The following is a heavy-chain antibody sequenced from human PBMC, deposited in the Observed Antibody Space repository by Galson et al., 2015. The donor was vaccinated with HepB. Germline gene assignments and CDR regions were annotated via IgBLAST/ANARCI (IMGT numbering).Heavy chain of an antibody. J-gene: IGHJ6*02. V-gene: IGHV3-66*01. CDR2: IYSGGST. CDR3: ARDGGSGTYSSGDYYYYYGMDV. CDR1: GFTVNNNY. D-gene: IGHD3-10*01. Sequence: SLRLSCAASGFTVNNNYMSWVRLAPGKGLEWVSFIYSGGSTYYADSVKGRFTISRDNSKNTVHLQMNSLRAEDTAVYYCARDGGSGTYSSGDYYYYYGMDVWGQGTTVTVSS.